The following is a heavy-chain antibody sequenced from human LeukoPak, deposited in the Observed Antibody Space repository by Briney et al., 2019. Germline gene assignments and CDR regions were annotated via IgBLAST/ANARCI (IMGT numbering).Heavy chain of an antibody. J-gene: IGHJ4*02. Sequence: ASVKVSCKASGGTFSSYAISWVRQAPGQGLEWMGRIIPILGIANYAQKFQGRVTITADKSTSTAYMGLSSLRSEDTAVYYCARVPSSSSNQYWGRGTLVTVSS. CDR3: ARVPSSSSNQY. CDR1: GGTFSSYA. CDR2: IIPILGIA. D-gene: IGHD6-6*01. V-gene: IGHV1-69*04.